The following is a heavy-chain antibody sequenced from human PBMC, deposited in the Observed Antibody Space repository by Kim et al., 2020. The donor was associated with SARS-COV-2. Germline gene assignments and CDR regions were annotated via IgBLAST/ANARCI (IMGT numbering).Heavy chain of an antibody. CDR3: AGGDDYSY. V-gene: IGHV3-74*01. D-gene: IGHD3-16*01. J-gene: IGHJ4*02. Sequence: EGSTPRDGGSVKGRFTLSRDNANNTLYLQMNRLRAEDTAVYYCAGGDDYSYWGQGTLVSVSS. CDR2: EGSTP.